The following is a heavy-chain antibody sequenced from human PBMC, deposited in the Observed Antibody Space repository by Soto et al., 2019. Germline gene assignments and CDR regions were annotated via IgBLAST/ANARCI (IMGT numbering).Heavy chain of an antibody. V-gene: IGHV1-24*01. J-gene: IGHJ4*02. CDR1: GYTLTELS. CDR3: ARGSGSYGY. Sequence: ASVKVSCKVSGYTLTELSMHWVRQAPGKGLEWMGGIIPEFGEANYAQKFQGRVTITADESTSTAYMELSSLRSEDTAVYYCARGSGSYGYWGQGTLVTVSS. CDR2: IIPEFGEA. D-gene: IGHD1-26*01.